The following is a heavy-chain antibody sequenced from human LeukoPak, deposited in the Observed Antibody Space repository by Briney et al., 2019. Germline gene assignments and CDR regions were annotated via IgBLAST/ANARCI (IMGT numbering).Heavy chain of an antibody. CDR1: GGTFSNYA. CDR3: ARVPSNSNGMDV. D-gene: IGHD4-4*01. V-gene: IGHV1-69*04. Sequence: ASVKVSCKASGGTFSNYAISWARQAPGQGLEWMGRIIPILGIANYAQKFQGRVTITADKSTSTAYMELSSLRSEDTAVYYCARVPSNSNGMDVWGQGTTVTVSS. J-gene: IGHJ6*02. CDR2: IIPILGIA.